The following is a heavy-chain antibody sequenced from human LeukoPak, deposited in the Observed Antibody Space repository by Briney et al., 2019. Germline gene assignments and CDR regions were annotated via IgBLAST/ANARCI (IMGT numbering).Heavy chain of an antibody. Sequence: PGGSLRLSCAASGFTFSSYEMNWVRQAPGKGLEWVSYISSSGSTIYYADSVKGRFTISRDNAKSSLYLQMNSLRAEDTAVYYCARDPYSGSYGADYYYYMDVLGKGATVTSSS. J-gene: IGHJ6*03. D-gene: IGHD1-26*01. CDR1: GFTFSSYE. CDR3: ARDPYSGSYGADYYYYMDV. CDR2: ISSSGSTI. V-gene: IGHV3-48*03.